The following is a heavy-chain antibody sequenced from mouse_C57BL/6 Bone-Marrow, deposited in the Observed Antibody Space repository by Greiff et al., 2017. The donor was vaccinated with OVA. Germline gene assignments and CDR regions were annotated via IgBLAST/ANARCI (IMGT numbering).Heavy chain of an antibody. CDR2: IWWDDDK. Sequence: QVTLKVCGPGILQPSQTLSLTCSFSGFSLSTFGMGVGWIRQPSGKGLEWLAHIWWDDDKYYNPALKSRLTISKDTSKNQVFLKIANVDTADTATYYCARIARYYGSSYWYFAVWGTGTTVTVSS. V-gene: IGHV8-8*01. CDR1: GFSLSTFGMG. D-gene: IGHD1-1*01. CDR3: ARIARYYGSSYWYFAV. J-gene: IGHJ1*03.